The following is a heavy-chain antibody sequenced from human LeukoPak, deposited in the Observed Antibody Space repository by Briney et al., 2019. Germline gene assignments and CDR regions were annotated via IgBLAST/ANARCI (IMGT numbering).Heavy chain of an antibody. CDR3: ARGSYSVDY. Sequence: PSEPLSLTCTVSGGSISSYYWSWIRQPPGKGLEWIGYIYYSGSTNYNPSLKSRVTISVDRSKNQFSLKLSSVTAADTAVYYCARGSYSVDYWGQGTLVTVSS. CDR1: GGSISSYY. CDR2: IYYSGST. D-gene: IGHD1-26*01. V-gene: IGHV4-59*01. J-gene: IGHJ4*02.